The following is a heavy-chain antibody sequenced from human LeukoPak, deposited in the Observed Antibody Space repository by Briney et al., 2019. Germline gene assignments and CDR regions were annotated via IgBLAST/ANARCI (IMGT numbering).Heavy chain of an antibody. CDR2: ISYDGSNR. Sequence: PGGSLRLSCAASGFTFSSYAMHWVRQAPGKGLEWVAVISYDGSNRYYADSVKGRFTISRDNYKNTLYLQMNRLSAEETAVYYWARGSSGWNLYYFDYWGQGTLVTVSS. CDR1: GFTFSSYA. D-gene: IGHD6-19*01. V-gene: IGHV3-30*04. CDR3: ARGSSGWNLYYFDY. J-gene: IGHJ4*02.